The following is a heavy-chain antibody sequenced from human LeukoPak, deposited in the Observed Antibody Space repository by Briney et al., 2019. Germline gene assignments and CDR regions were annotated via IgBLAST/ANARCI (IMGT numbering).Heavy chain of an antibody. D-gene: IGHD3-16*01. Sequence: SETLSLTCTVSGGSISVSNYYWGWIRQPPGKGLEWIGTIYYSGSTSYSPSLKSRVTISVDTSKNRFSLKLSSVTAADTAVYYCVRRRGTNREYYFDYWGQGTLVTVSS. CDR3: VRRRGTNREYYFDY. CDR2: IYYSGST. CDR1: GGSISVSNYY. V-gene: IGHV4-39*01. J-gene: IGHJ4*02.